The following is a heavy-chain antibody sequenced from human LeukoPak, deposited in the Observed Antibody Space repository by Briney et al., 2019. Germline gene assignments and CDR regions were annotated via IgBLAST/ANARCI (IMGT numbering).Heavy chain of an antibody. Sequence: TSETLSLTCAVYGGSFSGYYWSWIRQPPGKGLEWIGEINHSGSTNYNPSLKSRVTISVDTSKNQFSLKLSSVTAADTAVYYCANSGHCSSTSCPRSFDYWGQGTLVTVSS. V-gene: IGHV4-34*01. CDR3: ANSGHCSSTSCPRSFDY. D-gene: IGHD2-2*01. CDR2: INHSGST. J-gene: IGHJ4*02. CDR1: GGSFSGYY.